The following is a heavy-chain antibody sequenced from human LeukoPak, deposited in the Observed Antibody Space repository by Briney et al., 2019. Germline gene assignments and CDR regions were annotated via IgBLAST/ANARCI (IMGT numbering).Heavy chain of an antibody. CDR2: IYYSGST. CDR3: ARETVAEHAFDV. CDR1: GGSISSYY. J-gene: IGHJ3*01. Sequence: SETLSLTCTVSGGSISSYYWSWIRQPPGKGLEWIGYIYYSGSTNYNPSLKSRVTISVDTSKNQFSLKLSSVTAADTAVYYCARETVAEHAFDVWGQGTMVTVSS. D-gene: IGHD4-23*01. V-gene: IGHV4-59*01.